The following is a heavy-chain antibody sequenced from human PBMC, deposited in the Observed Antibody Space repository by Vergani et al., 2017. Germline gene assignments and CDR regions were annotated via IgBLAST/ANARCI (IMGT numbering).Heavy chain of an antibody. CDR2: ISGSGGIGGSA. V-gene: IGHV3-23*01. J-gene: IGHJ4*02. D-gene: IGHD2-21*01. Sequence: EVQLLESGGGLAQPGDSLRLSCAASGVTFSTYAMNWVRQAPGKGLEWVSGISGSGGIGGSAYHADAVKGRFTISRDNSKNTLYLQMNSLRAEDTAVYYCARVPHIVLGAXFDYWGQGSLVTVSS. CDR1: GVTFSTYA. CDR3: ARVPHIVLGAXFDY.